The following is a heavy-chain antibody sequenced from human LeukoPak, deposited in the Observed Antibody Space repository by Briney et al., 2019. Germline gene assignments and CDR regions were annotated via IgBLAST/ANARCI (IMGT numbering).Heavy chain of an antibody. D-gene: IGHD2-15*01. CDR3: ASPLCSGGSCYLKH. V-gene: IGHV4-39*07. Sequence: PSETLSLTCTVSGGSISSSSYYWGWIRQPPGKGLEWIGSIYYSGSTYYNPSLKSRVTISVDTSKNQFSLKLSSVTAADTAVYYCASPLCSGGSCYLKHWGQGTLVTVSS. CDR1: GGSISSSSYY. J-gene: IGHJ1*01. CDR2: IYYSGST.